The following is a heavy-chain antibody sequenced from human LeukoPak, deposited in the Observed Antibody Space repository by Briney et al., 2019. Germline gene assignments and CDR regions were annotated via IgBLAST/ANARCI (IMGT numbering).Heavy chain of an antibody. D-gene: IGHD3-9*01. CDR2: IYWSGST. CDR3: ARAGYYYTSGWFDP. V-gene: IGHV4-30-4*01. J-gene: IGHJ5*02. Sequence: SETLSLTCTVSGGSISSADYYWSWIRQPPGRGLEWIGYIYWSGSTYYNPSLKSRVTISLDTSKNQFSLKLSAVTAADTAVYYCARAGYYYTSGWFDPWGQGTLVTASS. CDR1: GGSISSADYY.